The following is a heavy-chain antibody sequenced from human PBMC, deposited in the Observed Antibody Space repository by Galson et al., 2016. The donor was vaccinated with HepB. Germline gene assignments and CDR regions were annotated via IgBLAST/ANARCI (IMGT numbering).Heavy chain of an antibody. CDR2: IYWDDDK. J-gene: IGHJ4*02. CDR3: AHNLDGFGLDY. D-gene: IGHD3-16*01. Sequence: PALVKPTQTLTLTCTFSGFSLTTSGVGVGWIRQPPGKALEWLALIYWDDDKLYSPSLKRRLTITKDTAKNQVVLTMTNMDPVDTATYYCAHNLDGFGLDYWGQGSLVTVSS. CDR1: GFSLTTSGVG. V-gene: IGHV2-5*02.